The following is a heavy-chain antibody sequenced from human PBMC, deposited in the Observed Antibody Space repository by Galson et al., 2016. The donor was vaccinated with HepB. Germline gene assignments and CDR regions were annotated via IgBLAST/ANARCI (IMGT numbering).Heavy chain of an antibody. CDR2: ISSSRSPI. CDR3: AREGSSGWFRNYYSDY. CDR1: GFPLSSYN. V-gene: IGHV3-48*02. J-gene: IGHJ4*02. D-gene: IGHD6-19*01. Sequence: SLRLSCAVSGFPLSSYNMHWVRQAPGKGLEWVSYISSSRSPIYYADSVKGRFIISRDDAKNSVYLQMNSLRDEDTAVYYCAREGSSGWFRNYYSDYWGQGTLVTVSS.